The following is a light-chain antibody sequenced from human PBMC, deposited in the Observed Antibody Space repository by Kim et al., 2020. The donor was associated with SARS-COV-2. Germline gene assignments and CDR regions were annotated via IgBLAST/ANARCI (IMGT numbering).Light chain of an antibody. CDR3: QQYYSYPLT. CDR2: AAS. J-gene: IGKJ4*01. CDR1: QGSSSY. V-gene: IGKV1-8*01. Sequence: ASAGDRVTITCRAGQGSSSYLAWYQQKPGKAPKLLIYAASTLQSGVPSRFSGSGSGTDFTLTISCLQSEDVATYYCQQYYSYPLTFGGGTKVDIK.